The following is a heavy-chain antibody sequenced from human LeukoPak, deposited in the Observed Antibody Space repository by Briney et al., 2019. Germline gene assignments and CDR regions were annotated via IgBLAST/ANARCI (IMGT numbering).Heavy chain of an antibody. J-gene: IGHJ4*02. CDR1: GFTFSTYG. CDR2: IRYDGSNK. CDR3: AKDRVGDGDYVVTVDH. Sequence: GGSLRLSXAASGFTFSTYGMHWVRQAPGKGLEWVAFIRYDGSNKYYADSVKGRFTISRDNSKNTLYLQMNSLRAEDTAVYYCAKDRVGDGDYVVTVDHWGQRTLVTVSS. V-gene: IGHV3-30*02. D-gene: IGHD4-17*01.